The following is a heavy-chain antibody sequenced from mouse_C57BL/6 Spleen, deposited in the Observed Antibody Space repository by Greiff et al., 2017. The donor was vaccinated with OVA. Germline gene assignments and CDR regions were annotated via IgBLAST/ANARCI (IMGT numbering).Heavy chain of an antibody. Sequence: QVQLQQSGAELVKPGASVKISCKASGYAFSSYWMNWVKQRPGKGLEWIGQIYPGDGDTNYNGKFKGKATLTADKSSSTAYMQLSSLTSEDSAVYCCARPIYYDYDDAMDYWGQGTSVTVSS. J-gene: IGHJ4*01. CDR3: ARPIYYDYDDAMDY. D-gene: IGHD2-4*01. CDR2: IYPGDGDT. V-gene: IGHV1-80*01. CDR1: GYAFSSYW.